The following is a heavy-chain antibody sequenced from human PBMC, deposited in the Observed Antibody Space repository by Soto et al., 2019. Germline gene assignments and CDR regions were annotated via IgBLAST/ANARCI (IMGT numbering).Heavy chain of an antibody. CDR3: ARFYGLDAFDF. V-gene: IGHV4-59*08. CDR2: IYYSGST. CDR1: GGSIGSYH. Sequence: QVQLQESGPGLVKPSETLSLTCTVSGGSIGSYHWTWIRQPPGKGLEWIGYIYYSGSTNYSPSLKSRVTTSVDTSKNQFTMKLSSVTAADTAVYYCARFYGLDAFDFWGQGTMVTVSS. J-gene: IGHJ3*01. D-gene: IGHD4-17*01.